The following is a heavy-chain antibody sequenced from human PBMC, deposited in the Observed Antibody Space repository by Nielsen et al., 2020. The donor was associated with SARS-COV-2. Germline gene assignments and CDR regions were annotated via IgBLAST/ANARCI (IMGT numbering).Heavy chain of an antibody. CDR3: ARKNTLRYYYYYYGMDV. Sequence: SETLSLTCAVYGGSFSGYYWSWIRQPPGKGLEWIGEINHSGSTNYNPSLKSRVTISVDTSKNQFSLKLSSVTAADTAVYYCARKNTLRYYYYYYGMDVWGQGTTVTVSS. D-gene: IGHD3-16*01. J-gene: IGHJ6*02. CDR2: INHSGST. CDR1: GGSFSGYY. V-gene: IGHV4-34*01.